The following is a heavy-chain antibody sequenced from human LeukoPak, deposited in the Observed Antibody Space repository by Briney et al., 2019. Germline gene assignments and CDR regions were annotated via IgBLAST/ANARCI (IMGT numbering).Heavy chain of an antibody. V-gene: IGHV3-64*01. D-gene: IGHD6-19*01. CDR2: INNNGGST. Sequence: QSGGSLRLSCAASGFTFSSYAIHWVRQAPGKGLEYVSTINNNGGSTYYANSVKGRFTISRDNSKNTLYLQMGSLRAEDMAVYYCAKGYSSGWYYPMDVWGQGTTVTVSS. CDR1: GFTFSSYA. J-gene: IGHJ6*03. CDR3: AKGYSSGWYYPMDV.